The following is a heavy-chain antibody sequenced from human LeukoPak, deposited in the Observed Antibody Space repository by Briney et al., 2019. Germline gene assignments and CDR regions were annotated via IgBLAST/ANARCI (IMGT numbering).Heavy chain of an antibody. V-gene: IGHV3-7*01. J-gene: IGHJ4*02. D-gene: IGHD2-21*01. CDR1: EFIFSSYW. CDR3: ARGPSSANLLFFDY. CDR2: IKQDGSEK. Sequence: GGSLRLSCEASEFIFSSYWMNWVRQAPGKGLEWVANIKQDGSEKEYVDSVKGRFTISGDNAKNSLYLQMNSLRAEDTAVYSCARGPSSANLLFFDYWGQGTLVTVSS.